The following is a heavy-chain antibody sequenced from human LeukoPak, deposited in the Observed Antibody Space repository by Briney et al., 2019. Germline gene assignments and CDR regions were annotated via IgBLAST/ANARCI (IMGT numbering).Heavy chain of an antibody. CDR2: INPNNGVT. V-gene: IGHV1-2*02. J-gene: IGHJ5*02. CDR3: ARGSNFWSGYYQAYFDP. CDR1: GYTFRGHF. Sequence: GASVKVSCKASGYTFRGHFIHWARLAPGQGLQWMGWINPNNGVTNYARDFQGRVTMTSDTSVSAAYMELSRLTSDDTAVYFCARGSNFWSGYYQAYFDPWGQGTLVTVAS. D-gene: IGHD3-3*01.